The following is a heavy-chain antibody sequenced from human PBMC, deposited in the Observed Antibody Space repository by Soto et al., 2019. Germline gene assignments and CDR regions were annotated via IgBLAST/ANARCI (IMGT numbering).Heavy chain of an antibody. D-gene: IGHD3-10*01. CDR1: GYTFTSYG. V-gene: IGHV1-8*01. CDR3: ARGLLLFAFDI. J-gene: IGHJ3*02. CDR2: ITTDKGNT. Sequence: GASVKVSCKTSGYTFTSYGITWVRQAPGQGLEWMGWITTDKGNTGYAQKFQGRVTMTRNTSISTAYMELSSLRTKDTAVYYCARGLLLFAFDIWGQGTMVTVS.